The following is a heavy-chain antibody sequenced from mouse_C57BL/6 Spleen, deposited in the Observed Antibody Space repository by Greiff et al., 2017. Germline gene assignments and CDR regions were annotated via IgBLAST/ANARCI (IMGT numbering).Heavy chain of an antibody. Sequence: VQLQQSGAELVKPGASVKLSCTASGFNIKDYYMHWVKQRTEQGLEWIGRIDPEDGETKYAPKFQGKATITADTSSNTAYLQLSSLTSEDTAVYYGAPRDSSGYQYYFDYWGQGTTLTVSS. CDR3: APRDSSGYQYYFDY. CDR2: IDPEDGET. CDR1: GFNIKDYY. J-gene: IGHJ2*01. V-gene: IGHV14-2*01. D-gene: IGHD3-2*02.